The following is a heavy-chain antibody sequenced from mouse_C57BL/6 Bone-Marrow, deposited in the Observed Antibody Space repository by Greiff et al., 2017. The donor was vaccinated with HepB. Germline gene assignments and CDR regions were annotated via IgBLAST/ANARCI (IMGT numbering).Heavy chain of an antibody. CDR3: ARDYGSIYWYFDV. J-gene: IGHJ1*03. CDR1: GYTFTSYW. D-gene: IGHD1-1*01. CDR2: IFPSDSET. V-gene: IGHV1-61*01. Sequence: QVQLKQPGAELVRPGSSVKLSCKASGYTFTSYWMDWVKQRPGQGLEWIGNIFPSDSETHYNQKFKDKATLTVDKSSSTAYMQLSSLTSEDSAVYYCARDYGSIYWYFDVWGTGTTVTVSS.